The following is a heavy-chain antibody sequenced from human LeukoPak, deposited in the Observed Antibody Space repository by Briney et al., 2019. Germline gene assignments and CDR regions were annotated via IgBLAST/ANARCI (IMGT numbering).Heavy chain of an antibody. Sequence: GGSLRLSCAGSGFSFSNYWMSWVRQAPGKGLEWVANIRQDGDTKYYVDSVKGRFTISRDNAMNSLYLQMNSLRAEDTAIYYCARSLPYGTTWYGRSDFWGQGTLVTVSS. CDR2: IRQDGDTK. D-gene: IGHD6-13*01. CDR1: GFSFSNYW. J-gene: IGHJ4*02. CDR3: ARSLPYGTTWYGRSDF. V-gene: IGHV3-7*03.